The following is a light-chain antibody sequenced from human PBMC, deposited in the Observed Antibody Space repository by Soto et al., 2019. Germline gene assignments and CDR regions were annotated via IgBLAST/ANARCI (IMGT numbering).Light chain of an antibody. CDR2: AAS. CDR3: QQSYSTPT. J-gene: IGKJ5*01. CDR1: QSISSY. Sequence: DIQMTQSPSSLSASVGDRVTITCRASQSISSYLNWYQQKPGKAPKLLIYAASSLQSGVPSRFSGIGSGTDFTLTIRCLQSGDFATYYCQQSYSTPTCGQGTRLEIK. V-gene: IGKV1-39*01.